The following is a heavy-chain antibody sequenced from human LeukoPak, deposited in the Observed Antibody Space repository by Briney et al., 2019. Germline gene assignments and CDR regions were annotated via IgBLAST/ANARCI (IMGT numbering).Heavy chain of an antibody. J-gene: IGHJ4*02. D-gene: IGHD1-1*01. CDR2: ISSSSINI. Sequence: GGSLRLSCEASGFPFSTSSVTWVRQAPGKGLEWISYISSSSINIHYGGSVKGRFTISRDNAENSLYLQMNSLRAEDTAVYYCARDSIQLWPNAIDFWGQGTLVTVSS. CDR3: ARDSIQLWPNAIDF. V-gene: IGHV3-48*01. CDR1: GFPFSTSS.